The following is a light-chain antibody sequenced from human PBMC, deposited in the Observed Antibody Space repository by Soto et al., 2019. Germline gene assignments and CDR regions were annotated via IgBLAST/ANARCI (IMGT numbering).Light chain of an antibody. V-gene: IGLV2-23*01. CDR3: CSYAGSSTPYV. Sequence: QSVLTQPASVSGPPGQSITISCTGTSSDDGSYNLVSWYQQHPGKAPKLMIYEGSKRPSGVSNRFSGSKSGNTASRTISGLQAEDEADYYCCSYAGSSTPYVFGTGTKVTVL. J-gene: IGLJ1*01. CDR2: EGS. CDR1: SSDDGSYNL.